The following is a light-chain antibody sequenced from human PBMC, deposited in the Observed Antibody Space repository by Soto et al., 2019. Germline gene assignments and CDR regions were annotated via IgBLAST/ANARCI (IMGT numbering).Light chain of an antibody. J-gene: IGKJ5*01. V-gene: IGKV1-5*03. Sequence: DIQMTQSPSTLSASVGDRVTITCRASQNINNWLAWYQQKPGKAPKLLIQKASTLQSGVPSRFSGSGSGTEFSLTISSLQPDDFATYYCQQLNSYPITFGQGTRLEIK. CDR3: QQLNSYPIT. CDR2: KAS. CDR1: QNINNW.